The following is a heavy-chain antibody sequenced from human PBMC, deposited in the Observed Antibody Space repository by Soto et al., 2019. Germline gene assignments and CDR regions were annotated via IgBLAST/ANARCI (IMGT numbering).Heavy chain of an antibody. CDR2: IYYSGST. CDR1: GGSISSGGYS. J-gene: IGHJ4*02. Sequence: PSETLSLTCTVSGGSISSGGYSWTWIRQHPGKGLEWIGYIYYSGSTYYNPSLKSRVTISVDRSKNQFSLKLSSVTAADTAVYYCARGPPNTYWGQGTLVTVSS. V-gene: IGHV4-30-2*01. D-gene: IGHD2-8*01. CDR3: ARGPPNTY.